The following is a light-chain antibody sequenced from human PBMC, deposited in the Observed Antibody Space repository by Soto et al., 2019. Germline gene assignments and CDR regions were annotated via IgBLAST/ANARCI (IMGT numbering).Light chain of an antibody. CDR1: QNIRKY. V-gene: IGKV1-33*01. CDR3: QQYDELPYT. CDR2: DAS. Sequence: DLQMTQSPSSLSASVGDRVTITCQASQNIRKYLNWYQHKLGKAPKRLICDASNLEPGVPSSFCASGSGTDFTFTMSGLRPGDRATYFGQQYDELPYTVGGGTRLEI. J-gene: IGKJ2*01.